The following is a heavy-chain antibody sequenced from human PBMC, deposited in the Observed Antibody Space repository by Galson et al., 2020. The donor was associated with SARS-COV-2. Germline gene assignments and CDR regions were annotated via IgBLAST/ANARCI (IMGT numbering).Heavy chain of an antibody. V-gene: IGHV3-30*18. Sequence: GESLKISCAASGFTFSSYGMHWVRQAPGKGLEWVAVISYDGSNKYYADSVKGRFTISRDNSKNTLYLQMNSLRAEDTAVYYCAKESTTLAYFDYWGQGTLVTGSS. J-gene: IGHJ4*02. CDR3: AKESTTLAYFDY. D-gene: IGHD1-26*01. CDR1: GFTFSSYG. CDR2: ISYDGSNK.